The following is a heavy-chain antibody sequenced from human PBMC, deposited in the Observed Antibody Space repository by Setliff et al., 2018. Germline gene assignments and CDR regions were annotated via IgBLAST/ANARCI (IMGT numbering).Heavy chain of an antibody. D-gene: IGHD3-10*01. J-gene: IGHJ4*02. CDR1: GDSMSSYY. CDR3: ARGNMFDGSGRWFDY. CDR2: IYYGGSA. Sequence: SETLSLTCNVSGDSMSSYYWHWIRQSPGKGLEWIGNIYYGGSASYNPSLKSRVTMSVDMSRNQFSLRLNSLTAADTAVYYCARGNMFDGSGRWFDYWGQGTLVTVSS. V-gene: IGHV4-59*01.